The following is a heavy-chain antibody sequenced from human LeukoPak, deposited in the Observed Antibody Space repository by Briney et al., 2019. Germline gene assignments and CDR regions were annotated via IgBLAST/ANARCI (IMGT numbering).Heavy chain of an antibody. Sequence: PSETLSLTCTVSGGSISNYYWSWIRQPPGKGLEWIGYIYYSGSTNYNPSLKSRVTMSVDTSKNQFSLKLSSVTAADTAVYYCARVGYSSSIDYWGQGTLVTVSS. D-gene: IGHD6-6*01. V-gene: IGHV4-59*12. CDR1: GGSISNYY. J-gene: IGHJ4*02. CDR2: IYYSGST. CDR3: ARVGYSSSIDY.